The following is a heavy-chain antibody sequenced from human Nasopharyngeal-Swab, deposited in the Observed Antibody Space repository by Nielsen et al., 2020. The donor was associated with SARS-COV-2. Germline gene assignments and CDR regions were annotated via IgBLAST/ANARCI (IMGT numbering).Heavy chain of an antibody. Sequence: ESLKISCTVSGGSISSSTYYWNWIRQPPGKGLEWIGYAYYTGSTNYNPSLKSRVTISVDTSKNQFSLNLSSVTAADTAVYYCARWGYTYGPFDYWGQGTLVTVSS. CDR3: ARWGYTYGPFDY. D-gene: IGHD5-18*01. V-gene: IGHV4-61*01. J-gene: IGHJ4*02. CDR2: AYYTGST. CDR1: GGSISSSTYY.